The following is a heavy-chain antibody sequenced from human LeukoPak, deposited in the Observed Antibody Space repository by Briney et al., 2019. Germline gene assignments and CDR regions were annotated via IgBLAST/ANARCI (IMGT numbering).Heavy chain of an antibody. CDR3: VRDSGMTSISSFDY. Sequence: GGSLRLSCAASGFTFSSYGMHWVRQAPGKGLEWVAVIWYDGSNKYYADSAKGRFTISRDNSKTTLYLQMNSLRAEDTAVYYCVRDSGMTSISSFDYLGQGTLVTVSS. CDR1: GFTFSSYG. D-gene: IGHD2-21*02. J-gene: IGHJ4*02. CDR2: IWYDGSNK. V-gene: IGHV3-33*01.